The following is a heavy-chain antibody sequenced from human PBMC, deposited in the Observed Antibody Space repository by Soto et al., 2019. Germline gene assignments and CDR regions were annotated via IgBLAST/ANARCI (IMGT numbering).Heavy chain of an antibody. D-gene: IGHD1-7*01. J-gene: IGHJ4*02. Sequence: QVQLVQSGAEVKKPGSSVKVSCKASGGTFSSYAISWVRQAPGQGLEWMGGIIPIFGTANYAQKFQGRVTITADESTSTAYMELSSLRSEDTALYYCARSYITGTTGGLDYWGQGTLVTVSS. CDR3: ARSYITGTTGGLDY. CDR1: GGTFSSYA. V-gene: IGHV1-69*01. CDR2: IIPIFGTA.